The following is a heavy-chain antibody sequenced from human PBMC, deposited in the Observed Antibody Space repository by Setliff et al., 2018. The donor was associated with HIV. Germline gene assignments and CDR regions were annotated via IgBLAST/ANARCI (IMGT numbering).Heavy chain of an antibody. CDR2: INHSGST. V-gene: IGHV4-34*01. CDR3: ARHGVIWERLRPLLYFDS. CDR1: GGSFSGYY. Sequence: SETLSLTCAVYGGSFSGYYWSWIRQPPGKGLEWIGEINHSGSTNYNPSPKSRLTISVDTSKNQFSLKLRSVTAADTAVYYCARHGVIWERLRPLLYFDSWGQGTLVTVSS. D-gene: IGHD5-12*01. J-gene: IGHJ4*02.